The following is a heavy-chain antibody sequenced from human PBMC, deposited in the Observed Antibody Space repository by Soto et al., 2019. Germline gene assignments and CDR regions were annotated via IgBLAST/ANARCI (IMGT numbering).Heavy chain of an antibody. D-gene: IGHD1-1*01. V-gene: IGHV4-34*01. CDR2: MSHSGGS. Sequence: QVQLQQWGAGLLKPSETLSLTCAVYGGSVSSGSYYWSWIRQPPGKGLEWIGEMSHSGGSHFNPSLKSRVTISVDTSKNQFSLKMSSVTAADTALYDCARVERGTATTVVDAFDIWGPGTMVTVSS. J-gene: IGHJ3*02. CDR3: ARVERGTATTVVDAFDI. CDR1: GGSVSSGSYY.